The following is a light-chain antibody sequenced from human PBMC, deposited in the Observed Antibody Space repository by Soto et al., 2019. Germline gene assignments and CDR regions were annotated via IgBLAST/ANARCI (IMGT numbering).Light chain of an antibody. Sequence: QSALTQPRSVSGSPGQSVTISCTGTSSDVGAYNRVSWYQQYPGTPPKLMISEVNNRPSGVPDRFSGSKSGNTASLTISGLQAEDEADYYCSLYTSSSTVAFGGGTKLTVL. CDR1: SSDVGAYNR. CDR3: SLYTSSSTVA. CDR2: EVN. J-gene: IGLJ2*01. V-gene: IGLV2-18*01.